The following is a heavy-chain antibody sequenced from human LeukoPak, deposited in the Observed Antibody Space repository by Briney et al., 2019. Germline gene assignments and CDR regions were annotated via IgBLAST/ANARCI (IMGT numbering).Heavy chain of an antibody. D-gene: IGHD1-1*01. CDR2: ISSSSSSI. V-gene: IGHV3-21*01. J-gene: IGHJ4*02. CDR1: GFTFSSYS. Sequence: GGSLRLSCAASGFTFSSYSMSWVRQAPGKGLEWVSFISSSSSSIYYADSVKGRFTISRDNAKSSLYLQMNSLRVEDTGVYYCARWNLGSDYWGQGTLVTVSS. CDR3: ARWNLGSDY.